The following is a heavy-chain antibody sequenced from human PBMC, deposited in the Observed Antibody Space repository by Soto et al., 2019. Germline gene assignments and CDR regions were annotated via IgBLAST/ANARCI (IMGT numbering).Heavy chain of an antibody. D-gene: IGHD3-22*01. J-gene: IGHJ6*02. CDR3: ARDGDYYDSSGFQRDYHYYGMDV. CDR1: GGSFSDYA. CDR2: IIPMLGIA. Sequence: QVQLVLSGAEVKKPGSSVKVSCQASGGSFSDYAISWVRQAPGQGLEWMGGIIPMLGIADNAQKFQGRVIITADEYTSTVYMELSSLRSEDTAVYYCARDGDYYDSSGFQRDYHYYGMDVWGQGTRVTVAS. V-gene: IGHV1-69*01.